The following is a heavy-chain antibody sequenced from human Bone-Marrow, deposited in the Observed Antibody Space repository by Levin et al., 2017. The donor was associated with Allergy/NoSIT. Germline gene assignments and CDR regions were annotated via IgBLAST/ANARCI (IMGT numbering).Heavy chain of an antibody. CDR1: GLTVGNNL. Sequence: GESLKISCAASGLTVGNNLMTWVRQAPGKGLEWVSVIYSGGSTYYADSVRGRFTISRDSSENMVYLQMNRLRVEDTAVYYCANNRHPWGRGTLVTVSS. CDR2: IYSGGST. CDR3: ANNRHP. D-gene: IGHD5-24*01. V-gene: IGHV3-66*02. J-gene: IGHJ5*02.